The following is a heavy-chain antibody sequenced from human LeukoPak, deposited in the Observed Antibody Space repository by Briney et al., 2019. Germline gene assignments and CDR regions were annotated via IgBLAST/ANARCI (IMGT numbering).Heavy chain of an antibody. CDR1: GFTFSSYG. Sequence: GGSLRLSCAASGFTFSSYGMHWVRQAPGKGLEWVAVIWYDGSNKYYADSVKGRFTISRDNSKNTLYLQMNSLRAEDTAVYYCARPQYHDILTGYYIWGQGTLVTVSS. CDR3: ARPQYHDILTGYYI. CDR2: IWYDGSNK. V-gene: IGHV3-33*01. J-gene: IGHJ4*02. D-gene: IGHD3-9*01.